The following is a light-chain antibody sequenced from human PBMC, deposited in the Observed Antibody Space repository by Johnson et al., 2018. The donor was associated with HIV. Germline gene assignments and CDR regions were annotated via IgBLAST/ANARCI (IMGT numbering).Light chain of an antibody. V-gene: IGLV1-51*02. J-gene: IGLJ1*01. CDR1: NSNIGNNY. CDR2: ENN. Sequence: QSVLTQPPSVSASPGQKVTISCSGSNSNIGNNYVSWYQQVPGTAPKLLIYENNKRPSGIPDRFSGSKSGTSATLGITGLQTGDEADYYCGTWDSSLSTGYVFGTGTKVTVL. CDR3: GTWDSSLSTGYV.